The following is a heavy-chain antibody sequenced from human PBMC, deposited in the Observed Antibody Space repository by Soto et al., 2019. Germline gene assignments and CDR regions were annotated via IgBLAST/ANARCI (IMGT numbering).Heavy chain of an antibody. Sequence: EVQLVESGGGLVEPGGSLRLSCTASGFTFSNAWMTWVRQAPGKGLEWVGRIKSKTDGGTTDYAAPVKGRFTISRDDSKNTRYLQMNSLKTEDTAVYYCTIPRGPMIRPWGQGTLVTVSS. D-gene: IGHD3-22*01. V-gene: IGHV3-15*01. CDR1: GFTFSNAW. J-gene: IGHJ5*02. CDR2: IKSKTDGGTT. CDR3: TIPRGPMIRP.